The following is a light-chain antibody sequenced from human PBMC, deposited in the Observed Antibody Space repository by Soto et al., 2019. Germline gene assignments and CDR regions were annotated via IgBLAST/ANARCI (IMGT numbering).Light chain of an antibody. CDR1: SSDVGGYNY. V-gene: IGLV2-14*01. CDR2: EVS. CDR3: NSYASSGTLV. Sequence: QSVLTQPASLSGSPGQSITLSCTGTSSDVGGYNYVSWYQQHPGKAPKLMIYEVSNRPSGVSNRFSGSKSGNTASLTISGLQAEDEADYYCNSYASSGTLVFGTGTKVTVL. J-gene: IGLJ1*01.